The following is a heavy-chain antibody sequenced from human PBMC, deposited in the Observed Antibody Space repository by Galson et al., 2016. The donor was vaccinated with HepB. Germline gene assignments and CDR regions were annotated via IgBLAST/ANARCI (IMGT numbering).Heavy chain of an antibody. CDR1: GFAFSGHF. D-gene: IGHD3-3*01. CDR2: IQPGGSEG. J-gene: IGHJ4*02. CDR3: AKEEWFRVDY. Sequence: SLRLSCAASGFAFSGHFMSWVRQAPGKGLEWAAKIQPGGSEGYYVDSVTGRFTISRDNAKSSLYLQMDSLRAEDTAVYYCAKEEWFRVDYWGQGALVTVSS. V-gene: IGHV3-7*01.